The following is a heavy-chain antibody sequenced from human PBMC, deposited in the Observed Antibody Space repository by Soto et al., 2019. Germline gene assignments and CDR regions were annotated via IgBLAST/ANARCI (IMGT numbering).Heavy chain of an antibody. V-gene: IGHV3-53*01. D-gene: IGHD3-16*01. Sequence: PGGSLRLSCAASGFTVGSNYMSWVRQAPGKGLEWVSVIYSGGSTYYADSVKGRFTISRDNSKNTLYLQMNSLRAEDTAVYYCARATITFGAYWFDPWGQGTLVTVSS. CDR2: IYSGGST. J-gene: IGHJ5*02. CDR1: GFTVGSNY. CDR3: ARATITFGAYWFDP.